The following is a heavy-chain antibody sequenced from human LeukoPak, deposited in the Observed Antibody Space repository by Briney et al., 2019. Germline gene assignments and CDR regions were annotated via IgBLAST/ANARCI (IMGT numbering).Heavy chain of an antibody. V-gene: IGHV3-7*05. CDR2: KKQDGSEK. CDR3: ARVGDDYGDQLDY. D-gene: IGHD4-17*01. CDR1: GFAFSRSW. Sequence: PGGSLRLSCAASGFAFSRSWMNWVRQAPEKGGEGVASKKQDGSEKYYVGCVNSRFTISRDNAKNSLYLQMNSLRAEVTAMYYCARVGDDYGDQLDYWGQGALVTVSS. J-gene: IGHJ4*02.